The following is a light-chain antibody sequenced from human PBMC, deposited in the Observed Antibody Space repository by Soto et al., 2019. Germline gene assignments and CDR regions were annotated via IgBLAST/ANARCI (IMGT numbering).Light chain of an antibody. CDR2: DAS. CDR1: QSISSW. CDR3: QQYRT. J-gene: IGKJ2*01. V-gene: IGKV1-5*01. Sequence: DIQMTQSPSTLSASVGDRVTITCRASQSISSWLAWYQQKPGKAPKLLIYDASSLESGVPSRFSGSASGTEFTLTSSSLQPDDFATYYCQQYRTFGQGTQREIK.